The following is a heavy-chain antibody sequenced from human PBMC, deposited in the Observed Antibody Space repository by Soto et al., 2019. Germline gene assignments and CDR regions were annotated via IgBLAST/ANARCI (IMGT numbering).Heavy chain of an antibody. Sequence: QVQLQQWGAGLLKPSETLSLTCAVYGGSFSGYYWSWIPQPPGKGLEWIGEINHSGSTNYNPSLKSRVTISVDTSKNQFSLKLSSVTAADTAVYYCARRRYCSSTSCYGARWFDPWGQGTLVTVSS. CDR2: INHSGST. CDR1: GGSFSGYY. CDR3: ARRRYCSSTSCYGARWFDP. D-gene: IGHD2-2*01. V-gene: IGHV4-34*01. J-gene: IGHJ5*02.